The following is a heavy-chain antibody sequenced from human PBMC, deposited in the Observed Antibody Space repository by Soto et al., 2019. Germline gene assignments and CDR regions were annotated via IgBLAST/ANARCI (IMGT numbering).Heavy chain of an antibody. D-gene: IGHD3-10*01. CDR2: IIPILGIA. J-gene: IGHJ4*02. V-gene: IGHV1-69*08. CDR1: GGTFSSYT. Sequence: QVQLVQSGAEVKKPGSSVKVSCKASGGTFSSYTISWVRQAPGQGLEWMGRIIPILGIANYAQKFQGRVTMTADKSTSTAYMELSSLRSEDTAVYYCAREEYYYGSGAFFDDWGQGTLGTVAS. CDR3: AREEYYYGSGAFFDD.